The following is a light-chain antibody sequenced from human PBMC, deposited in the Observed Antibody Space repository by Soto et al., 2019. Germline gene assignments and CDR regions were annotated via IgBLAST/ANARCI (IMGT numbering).Light chain of an antibody. CDR1: HSVSSSY. CDR2: GAS. CDR3: QQLNSYPRET. V-gene: IGKV3-20*01. J-gene: IGKJ4*01. Sequence: EIVLTQSPCTLSLSPGERATLSCGASHSVSSSYLAWYQQKPVQAPRLLIYGASSRATGIPDRFSGSGSGTEFTLTISSLQPEDFATYYCQQLNSYPRETFGGGTKVDTK.